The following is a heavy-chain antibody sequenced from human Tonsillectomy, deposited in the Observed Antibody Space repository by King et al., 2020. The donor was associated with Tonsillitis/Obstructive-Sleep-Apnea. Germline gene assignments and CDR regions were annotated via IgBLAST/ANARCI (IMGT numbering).Heavy chain of an antibody. D-gene: IGHD2-15*01. CDR3: ARDVCSGGSCHKADAFDI. J-gene: IGHJ3*02. V-gene: IGHV3-11*06. CDR2: ISSSSSYT. Sequence: VQLVESGGGLVKPGGSLRLSCAASGFTFSDYYMSWIRQAPGKGLEWVSYISSSSSYTNYADSVKGRFTISRDNAKNSLYLQMNSLRAEDTAVYYGARDVCSGGSCHKADAFDIWGQGPMVTVSS. CDR1: GFTFSDYY.